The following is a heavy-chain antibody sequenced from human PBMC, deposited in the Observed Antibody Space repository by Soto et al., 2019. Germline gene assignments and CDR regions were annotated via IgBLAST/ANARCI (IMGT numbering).Heavy chain of an antibody. D-gene: IGHD2-15*01. V-gene: IGHV4-61*05. J-gene: IGHJ4*02. CDR3: ARSEPIEGYCSGGSCSYFDY. Sequence: SETLSLTCTVSGGSISSSSYYWGWIRQPPGKGLEWIGYIYYSGSTNYNPSLKSRVTISVDTSKNQFSLKLSSVTAADAAVYYCARSEPIEGYCSGGSCSYFDYWGQGTLVTVSS. CDR1: GGSISSSSYY. CDR2: IYYSGST.